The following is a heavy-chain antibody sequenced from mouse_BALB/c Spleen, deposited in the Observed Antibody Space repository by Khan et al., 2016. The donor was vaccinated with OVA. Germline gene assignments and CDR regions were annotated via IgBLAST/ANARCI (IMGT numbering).Heavy chain of an antibody. Sequence: QVQLQQSGAELARPGASVKMSCKASGYTFTSYTMHWVKQRPGQGMEWMGDINPSSTYTNYNQKFKDKATLTADKSSNTAYMQLSSLTSEDSAIYYCVRSGAYYRYDGCFDVWGAGTTVTVSA. CDR1: GYTFTSYT. D-gene: IGHD2-14*01. J-gene: IGHJ1*01. CDR3: VRSGAYYRYDGCFDV. V-gene: IGHV1-4*01. CDR2: INPSSTYT.